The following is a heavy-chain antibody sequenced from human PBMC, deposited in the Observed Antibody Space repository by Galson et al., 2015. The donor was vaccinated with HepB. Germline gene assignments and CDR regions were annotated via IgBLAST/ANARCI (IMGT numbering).Heavy chain of an antibody. CDR2: IHYGGNT. V-gene: IGHV4-31*03. Sequence: TLSLTCTVSGVSISSGSDYWAWIRHHPGKGLEWIGSIHYGGNTYYNPSLKSRVSMSVDTSKNQFSLRLISVTAADTAVYYCARAPFEIREVLLYYFDYWGQGTLVTVSS. J-gene: IGHJ4*02. D-gene: IGHD3-10*01. CDR3: ARAPFEIREVLLYYFDY. CDR1: GVSISSGSDY.